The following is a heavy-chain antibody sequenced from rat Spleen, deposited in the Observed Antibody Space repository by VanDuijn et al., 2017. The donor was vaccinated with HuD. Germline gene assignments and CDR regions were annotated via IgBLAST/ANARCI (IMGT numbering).Heavy chain of an antibody. V-gene: IGHV5-25*01. D-gene: IGHD1-11*01. CDR1: GFTFSDYY. CDR2: ISTGGDYT. CDR3: TRHGGLRNWFAY. Sequence: EVQVEESGGGLVQPGRSMKLSCAASGFTFSDYYMAWVRQAPKKGLEWVASISTGGDYTYYRDSVKGRFTISRDDAKNTQYLQMDSLRSEDTATYYCTRHGGLRNWFAYWGQGTLVTVSS. J-gene: IGHJ3*01.